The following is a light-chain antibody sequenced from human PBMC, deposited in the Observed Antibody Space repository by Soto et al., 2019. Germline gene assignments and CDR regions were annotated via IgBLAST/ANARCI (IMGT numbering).Light chain of an antibody. J-gene: IGLJ2*01. V-gene: IGLV6-57*04. CDR2: EDN. Sequence: NFMLTQPHSVSESPGKTVTISCTRSSGSIASNYVQWYQQRTGSAPTTVIYEDNQRPSGVPDRFSGSIDSSSNSASLTISGLKTEDEADYYCQSYDSSNHVVFGGGTKVTVL. CDR3: QSYDSSNHVV. CDR1: SGSIASNY.